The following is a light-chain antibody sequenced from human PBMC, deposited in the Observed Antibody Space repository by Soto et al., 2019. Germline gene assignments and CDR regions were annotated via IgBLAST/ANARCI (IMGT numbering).Light chain of an antibody. CDR1: XXXXGGYNF. CDR3: SSFTSSDTLVV. J-gene: IGLJ2*01. Sequence: QSALTQPASVSGSXXXSXXXXXXXXXXXXGGYNFFSWYQHHPAKAPKLMIYDVSNRPSGVSNRFSGSKSGNTASLTISGLQAEDEAHYYCSSFTSSDTLVVFGGGTKLTVL. V-gene: IGLV2-14*03. CDR2: DVS.